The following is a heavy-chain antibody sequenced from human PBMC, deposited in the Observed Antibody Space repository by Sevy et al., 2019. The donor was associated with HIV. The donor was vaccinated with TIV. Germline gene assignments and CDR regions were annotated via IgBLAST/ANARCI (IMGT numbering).Heavy chain of an antibody. Sequence: GGSLRLSCAASGFTFSNAWMSWVRQAPGKGLEWVGRIKSKTDGGTTDYAAPVKGSFTISRDDSKNTLYLQMNSLKTEDTAVYYCTTYYDYVWGSYRPLDYYYGMDVWGQGTTVTVSS. V-gene: IGHV3-15*01. CDR1: GFTFSNAW. J-gene: IGHJ6*02. D-gene: IGHD3-16*02. CDR2: IKSKTDGGTT. CDR3: TTYYDYVWGSYRPLDYYYGMDV.